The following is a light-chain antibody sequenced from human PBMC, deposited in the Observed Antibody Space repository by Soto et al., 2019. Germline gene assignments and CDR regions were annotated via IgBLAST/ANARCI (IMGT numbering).Light chain of an antibody. V-gene: IGKV3-15*01. CDR2: DTS. Sequence: EVVLTQSPATLSLSPGARASLYCRASQSVSSQLAWYQQKPGQTPRLLIYDTSTRATCVPTRFSGSRSGAEFTLTINSLQSADFAVYYCQPYNNWPLTFGGGTKV. CDR3: QPYNNWPLT. J-gene: IGKJ4*01. CDR1: QSVSSQ.